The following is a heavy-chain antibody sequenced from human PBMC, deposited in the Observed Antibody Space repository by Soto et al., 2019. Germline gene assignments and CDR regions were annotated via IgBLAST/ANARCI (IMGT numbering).Heavy chain of an antibody. V-gene: IGHV1-18*04. Sequence: ASVKVSCKASGYTFTNYGISWVRQAPGQGLEWMGWTSDYNGNTNYAQKFQGRVTLTTDTSTSTAYMELRSLRSDDTAVYYCARDGGIYSRSWPHDYWGQGTLVTVSS. CDR3: ARDGGIYSRSWPHDY. CDR2: TSDYNGNT. J-gene: IGHJ4*02. CDR1: GYTFTNYG. D-gene: IGHD6-13*01.